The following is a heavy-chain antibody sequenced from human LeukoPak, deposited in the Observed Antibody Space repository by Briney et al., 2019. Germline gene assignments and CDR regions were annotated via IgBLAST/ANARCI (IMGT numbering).Heavy chain of an antibody. D-gene: IGHD2-8*01. V-gene: IGHV3-15*05. Sequence: GGSLRLSCAASGFTFSNAWMSWVRQAPGKGLEWVGRFRSKTDGGTIDYAAPVKGRFTISRDDSRTPLYLQMNSLNTEATAVYYCTTVIMGPPEYDYWGQGTLVTVSS. CDR2: FRSKTDGGTI. CDR1: GFTFSNAW. J-gene: IGHJ4*02. CDR3: TTVIMGPPEYDY.